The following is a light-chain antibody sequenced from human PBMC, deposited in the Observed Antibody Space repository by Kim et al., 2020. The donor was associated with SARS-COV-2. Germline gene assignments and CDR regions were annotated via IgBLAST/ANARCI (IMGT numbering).Light chain of an antibody. CDR2: YDS. CDR3: QVWDSSSDHV. V-gene: IGLV3-21*04. J-gene: IGLJ1*01. Sequence: SYELTQPTSVSVAPGKTARITCGGNNIGSKSVHWYQQKPGQAPVLVIYYDSDRPSGIPERFSGSNSGNTATLTISRVEAGDEADYYCQVWDSSSDHVFGTGTKVTVL. CDR1: NIGSKS.